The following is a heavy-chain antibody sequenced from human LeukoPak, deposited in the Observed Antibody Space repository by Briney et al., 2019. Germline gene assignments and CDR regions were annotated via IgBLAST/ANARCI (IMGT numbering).Heavy chain of an antibody. CDR3: ARGFTHDYGDYFDY. Sequence: GGSLRLSCAASGFTVSSNYMSWVRQAPGKGLEWVSVIYSDSGGRTYYADSVKGRFTMSRDNSKNTLYLHMNSLRAEDTAVYYCARGFTHDYGDYFDYWGQGTLVTVSS. J-gene: IGHJ4*02. CDR1: GFTVSSNY. D-gene: IGHD4-17*01. V-gene: IGHV3-66*01. CDR2: IYSDSGGRT.